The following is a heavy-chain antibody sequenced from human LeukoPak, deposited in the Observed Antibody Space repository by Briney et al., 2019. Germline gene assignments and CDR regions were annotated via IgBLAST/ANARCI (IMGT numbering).Heavy chain of an antibody. CDR2: IYYSGST. D-gene: IGHD3-22*01. Sequence: SETLSLTCTVSGGSISSYYWSWIRQPPGKRLEWIGYIYYSGSTNYNPSLKSRVTISVDTSKNQFSLKLSSVTAADTAVYYCARLSVDYDSSGYYYHFDYWGQGTLVTVSS. CDR1: GGSISSYY. V-gene: IGHV4-59*01. J-gene: IGHJ4*02. CDR3: ARLSVDYDSSGYYYHFDY.